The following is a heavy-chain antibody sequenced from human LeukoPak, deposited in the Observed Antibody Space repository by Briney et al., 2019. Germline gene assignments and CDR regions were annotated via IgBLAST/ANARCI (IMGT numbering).Heavy chain of an antibody. J-gene: IGHJ4*02. CDR2: ISSSSSTI. Sequence: GGSLRLSCAASGFTFSSYSMNWVRQAPGKGLEWVSYISSSSSTIYYADSVKGRFTISRDNAKNSLYLQMNSLRAEDTAVYYCAKKSVPYCSSTSCPEDYWGQGTLVTVSS. CDR3: AKKSVPYCSSTSCPEDY. D-gene: IGHD2-2*01. V-gene: IGHV3-48*01. CDR1: GFTFSSYS.